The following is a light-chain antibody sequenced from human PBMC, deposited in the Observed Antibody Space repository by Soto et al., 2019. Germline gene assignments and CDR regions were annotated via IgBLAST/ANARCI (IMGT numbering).Light chain of an antibody. CDR1: QSVSSSY. V-gene: IGKV3-20*01. CDR2: GAS. Sequence: EIVLTQSPGTLSLSPGERATLSCRASQSVSSSYLAWYQQKPGQAPRLLIYGASSRATGIPDRFSGSGSGTDFTLTIRRLEPEDFAVYYFQQYGSSPRTFGQGTNQEIK. J-gene: IGKJ2*01. CDR3: QQYGSSPRT.